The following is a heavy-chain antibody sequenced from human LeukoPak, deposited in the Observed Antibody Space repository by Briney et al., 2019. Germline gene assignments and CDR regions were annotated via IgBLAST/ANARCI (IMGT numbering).Heavy chain of an antibody. D-gene: IGHD5-24*01. CDR3: ARGRLRTEPIHGC. J-gene: IGHJ4*02. CDR2: IYYSGST. CDR1: GSSISSYY. V-gene: IGHV4-59*12. Sequence: SETLSLTCTVSGSSISSYYWSWIRQPPGKGPEWIGYIYYSGSTNYNPSLKSRVTISVDTSKNQFSLQLSSVTAADTAVYYCARGRLRTEPIHGCWGQGTLVTVSS.